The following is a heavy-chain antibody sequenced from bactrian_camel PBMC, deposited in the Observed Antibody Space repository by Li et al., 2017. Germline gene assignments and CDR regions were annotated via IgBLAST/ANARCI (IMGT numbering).Heavy chain of an antibody. D-gene: IGHD3*01. Sequence: HVQLVESGGGSVQVGGSLTLSCVASGDTIGRYCTGWCRQAPGKEREGVAVITRIHGGTEYADSVKGRFIISRDSSKMTWSLQMNNLKPEDTAMYYCAAVTGCSLTPWLRDPGNKSGPMNWGQGTQVTVS. V-gene: IGHV3S55*01. CDR3: AAVTGCSLTPWLRDPGNKSGPMN. J-gene: IGHJ4*01. CDR2: ITRIHGGT. CDR1: GDTIGRYC.